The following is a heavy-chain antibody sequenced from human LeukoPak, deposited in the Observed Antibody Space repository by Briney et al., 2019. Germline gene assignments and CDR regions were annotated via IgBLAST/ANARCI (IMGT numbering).Heavy chain of an antibody. CDR2: INLDGSQK. CDR1: GFTFSNYW. V-gene: IGHV3-7*01. J-gene: IGHJ4*02. CDR3: ARKRPNYFDY. Sequence: GGSLRLSCAAPGFTFSNYWMAWVRQAPGKGPEWVANINLDGSQKYYVDSVKGRFTISRDNAENSLYLQTNSLRAEDTALYYCARKRPNYFDYWGQGTLVTVSS.